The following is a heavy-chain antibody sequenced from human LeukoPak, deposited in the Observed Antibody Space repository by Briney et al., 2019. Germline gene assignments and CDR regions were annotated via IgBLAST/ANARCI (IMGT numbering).Heavy chain of an antibody. V-gene: IGHV4-34*01. CDR3: ARKGYYDILTGYYLRYFDL. CDR1: GGSFSGYC. Sequence: PSEPLSLPCAVQGGSFSGYCWSWIRQPPRKGLHWVGEINTSGSTNYNPSLKSRVTISVDTSKNQFSLKLSSVTAADTAVYYCARKGYYDILTGYYLRYFDLWGRGTLVTVSS. J-gene: IGHJ2*01. CDR2: INTSGST. D-gene: IGHD3-9*01.